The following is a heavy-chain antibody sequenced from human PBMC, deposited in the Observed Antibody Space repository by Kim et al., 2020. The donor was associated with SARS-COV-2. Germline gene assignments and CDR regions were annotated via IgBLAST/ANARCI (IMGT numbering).Heavy chain of an antibody. Sequence: GGSLRLSCAASGFTFDDYAMHWVRQAPGKGLEWVSGISWNSVSIGYADSVKGRFTISRDNAKNSLYLQMNSLRAEDTAFYYCAKDLGKTVTNNFDYWGQRNLVTLS. V-gene: IGHV3-9*01. CDR1: GFTFDDYA. D-gene: IGHD4-17*01. CDR2: ISWNSVSI. J-gene: IGHJ4*02. CDR3: AKDLGKTVTNNFDY.